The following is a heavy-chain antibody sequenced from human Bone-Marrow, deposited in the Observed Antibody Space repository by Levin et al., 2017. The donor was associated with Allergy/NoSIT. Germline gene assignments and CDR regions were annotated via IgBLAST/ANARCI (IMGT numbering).Heavy chain of an antibody. CDR1: GFAFTTHW. Sequence: KVSCQGSGFAFTTHWIAWVRQMPGKGLEWIGIIPPGDSEIRYSPSFEGQVAISADKSINTAYLEWRSLKAPDSAMYYCARHREGSATSWGQGTLVTVSS. CDR3: ARHREGSATS. J-gene: IGHJ5*02. D-gene: IGHD5-24*01. V-gene: IGHV5-51*01. CDR2: IPPGDSEI.